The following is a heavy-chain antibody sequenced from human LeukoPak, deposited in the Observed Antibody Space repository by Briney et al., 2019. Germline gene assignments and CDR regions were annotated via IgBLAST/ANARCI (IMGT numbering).Heavy chain of an antibody. J-gene: IGHJ3*02. Sequence: SGTLSLTCTVSGGSISSGGYYWTWLRQHPGKGLELIGYIYYSGSTYYNPSLKSRITISVDTSKNQFSLKLSSVTAADTAMYFCTKGCCGVAFDIWGQGTMVTVSS. CDR1: GGSISSGGYY. CDR2: IYYSGST. CDR3: TKGCCGVAFDI. V-gene: IGHV4-31*03. D-gene: IGHD2-21*01.